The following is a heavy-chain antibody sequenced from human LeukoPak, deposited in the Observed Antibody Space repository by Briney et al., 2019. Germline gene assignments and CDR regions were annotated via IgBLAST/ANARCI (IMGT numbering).Heavy chain of an antibody. Sequence: GGSLRLSCAASGFTFNNYWIHWVRHVPGKGLVWVSRINNDGSSASYVDSVKGRFTISRDNAKNTLYLQMNSLRAEDTAVYYCANGPSGYYDYWGQGTLVTVSS. CDR2: INNDGSSA. V-gene: IGHV3-74*01. CDR3: ANGPSGYYDY. J-gene: IGHJ4*02. D-gene: IGHD3-3*01. CDR1: GFTFNNYW.